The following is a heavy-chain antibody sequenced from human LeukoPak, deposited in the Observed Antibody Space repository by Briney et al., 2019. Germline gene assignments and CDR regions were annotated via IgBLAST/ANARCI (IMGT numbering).Heavy chain of an antibody. CDR2: IYVGGTT. CDR3: ARDRPSHWYFDL. Sequence: GGSLRLSCAVSGFTVSMNYMSLVRQAPGKGLEWVSVIYVGGTTYYADSVKGRFTISRDNSKNTVNLQMNSLRAEDTAVYYCARDRPSHWYFDLWGRGTLVTVSS. D-gene: IGHD6-6*01. V-gene: IGHV3-53*01. CDR1: GFTVSMNY. J-gene: IGHJ2*01.